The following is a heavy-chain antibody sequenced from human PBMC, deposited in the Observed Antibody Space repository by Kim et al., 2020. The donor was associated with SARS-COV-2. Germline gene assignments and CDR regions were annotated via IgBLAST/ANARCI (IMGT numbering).Heavy chain of an antibody. D-gene: IGHD5-18*01. CDR1: GGSFSSDA. CDR3: ARDGRRDGYNWAY. CDR2: IIPLLGIP. J-gene: IGHJ4*02. Sequence: SVKVSCKASGGSFSSDAISWVRQAPGQGLEWMGKIIPLLGIPTYPQKFQGRVTITADKSTSTVYMELSSLRSEDTAMYYCARDGRRDGYNWAYWGQGTLVTVSS. V-gene: IGHV1-69*04.